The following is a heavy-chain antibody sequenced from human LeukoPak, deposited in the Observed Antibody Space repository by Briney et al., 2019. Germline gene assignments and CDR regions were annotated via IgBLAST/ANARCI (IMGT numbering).Heavy chain of an antibody. Sequence: PSEPLSLPCAVYGGSFSGYYWSWIRQPPGKGLEWIGEINHSGSTNYNPSLKSRVTISVDTSKNQFSLKLSSVTAADTAVYYCARVLLKPYYYYGMDVWGKGTTVTVSS. V-gene: IGHV4-34*01. CDR1: GGSFSGYY. J-gene: IGHJ6*04. CDR2: INHSGST. CDR3: ARVLLKPYYYYGMDV.